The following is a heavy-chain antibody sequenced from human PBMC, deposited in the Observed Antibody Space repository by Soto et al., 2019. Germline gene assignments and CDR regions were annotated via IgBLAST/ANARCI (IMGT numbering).Heavy chain of an antibody. D-gene: IGHD5-12*01. CDR2: VYYSGNT. J-gene: IGHJ5*02. CDR1: GGSISNYY. V-gene: IGHV4-59*01. CDR3: AGFLLEVATIPS. Sequence: NPSETLSLTCTISGGSISNYYWTWIRQTPGKGLEWIGYVYYSGNTNYNPSLKSRVSISVDMSKNQFSLRLTSVATADTAVYFCAGFLLEVATIPSWGQGTPVTVSS.